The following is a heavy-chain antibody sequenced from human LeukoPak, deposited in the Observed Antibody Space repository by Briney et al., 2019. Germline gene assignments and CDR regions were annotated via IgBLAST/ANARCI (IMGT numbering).Heavy chain of an antibody. V-gene: IGHV4-59*01. J-gene: IGHJ4*02. CDR1: GGSISSYY. D-gene: IGHD3-10*01. CDR2: MHYSGST. CDR3: ARWILYSSGSYSDY. Sequence: SETLSLTRTVSGGSISSYYWSWFRQPPGKGLEWIGYMHYSGSTNYNPSLKSRVTISVGTSKNQISLKLSSVTAADTAVYYCARWILYSSGSYSDYWGQGTLVTVSS.